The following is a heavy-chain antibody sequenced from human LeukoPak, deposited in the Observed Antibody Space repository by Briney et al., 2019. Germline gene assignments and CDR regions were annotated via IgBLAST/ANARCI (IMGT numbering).Heavy chain of an antibody. CDR1: GFTFSSYW. V-gene: IGHV3-7*01. CDR3: ASISSPNDY. D-gene: IGHD3-10*01. Sequence: GGSLRLSCAASGFTFSSYWMSWARQAPGKGLEGVANIKEDGTEKYYVDSVKGRFTISRDNAKNSLYLQMNSLRAEDTAVYYCASISSPNDYWGQGTLVTVYS. J-gene: IGHJ4*02. CDR2: IKEDGTEK.